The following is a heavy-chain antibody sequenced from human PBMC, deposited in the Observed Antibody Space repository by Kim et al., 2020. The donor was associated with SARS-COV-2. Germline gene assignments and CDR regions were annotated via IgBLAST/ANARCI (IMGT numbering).Heavy chain of an antibody. D-gene: IGHD3-16*02. CDR2: IYYSGST. CDR3: VRAPLVPRYFDS. Sequence: SETLSLTCNVSGGSISDYYWGWIRQPPGKGLEWIGYIYYSGSTNYNSSLMSRVTISVDVSKNQFSLKLSSVTTADTAVYYCVRAPLVPRYFDSWGQGTRVTVSS. V-gene: IGHV4-59*01. J-gene: IGHJ4*02. CDR1: GGSISDYY.